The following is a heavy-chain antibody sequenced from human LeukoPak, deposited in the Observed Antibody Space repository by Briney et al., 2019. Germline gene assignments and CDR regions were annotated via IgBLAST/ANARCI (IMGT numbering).Heavy chain of an antibody. V-gene: IGHV3-13*01. CDR2: IGTAGDT. CDR3: ARVAKERVGGVYYFDY. Sequence: GGSLRLSCAASGFTFSDYDMHWVRHPTGKGLEWVSSIGTAGDTYYTGSVKGRFTISRENAKNSLYLQMNSLRAGDTAVYYCARVAKERVGGVYYFDYWGQGTLVTVSS. D-gene: IGHD1-1*01. J-gene: IGHJ4*02. CDR1: GFTFSDYD.